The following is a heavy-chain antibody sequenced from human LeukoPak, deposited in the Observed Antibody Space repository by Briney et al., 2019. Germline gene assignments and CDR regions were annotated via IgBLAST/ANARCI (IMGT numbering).Heavy chain of an antibody. Sequence: SETLSLTCAVYGGSFSGYYWSWIRQPPGKGLEWIGEINHSGSTNYNPSIKSRVTISVDTSKNQFSLNLTSVTAADTAVYYCAKNSRLYNWFDPWGQGTLVTVSS. J-gene: IGHJ5*02. D-gene: IGHD6-13*01. CDR1: GGSFSGYY. CDR2: INHSGST. CDR3: AKNSRLYNWFDP. V-gene: IGHV4-34*01.